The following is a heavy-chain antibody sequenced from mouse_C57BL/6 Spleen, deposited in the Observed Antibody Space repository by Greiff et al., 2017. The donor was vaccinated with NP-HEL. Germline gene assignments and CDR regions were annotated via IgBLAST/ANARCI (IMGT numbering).Heavy chain of an antibody. D-gene: IGHD1-1*01. CDR1: GIDFSRYW. CDR2: INPDSSTI. Sequence: EVKLMESGGGLVQPGGSLKLSCAASGIDFSRYWMSWVRRAPGKGLEWIGEINPDSSTINYAPSLKDKFIISRDNAKNTLYLQMSKVRSEDTALYYCASYYYGSSYAMDYWGQGTSVTVSS. CDR3: ASYYYGSSYAMDY. V-gene: IGHV4-1*01. J-gene: IGHJ4*01.